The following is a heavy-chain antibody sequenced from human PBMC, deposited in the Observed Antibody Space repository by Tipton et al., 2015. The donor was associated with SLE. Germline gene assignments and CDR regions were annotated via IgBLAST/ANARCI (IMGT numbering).Heavy chain of an antibody. CDR3: ARGVQWGPAFDL. CDR1: GGSISSSSYY. Sequence: TLSLTCTVSGGSISSSSYYWGWIRQPPGQGLEWIGSIYYSGSTYYNPSLKSRVTISVDTSKNQFSLKLSSVTAADTAVYYCARGVQWGPAFDLWGRGTLVTVSS. CDR2: IYYSGST. D-gene: IGHD1-26*01. J-gene: IGHJ2*01. V-gene: IGHV4-39*07.